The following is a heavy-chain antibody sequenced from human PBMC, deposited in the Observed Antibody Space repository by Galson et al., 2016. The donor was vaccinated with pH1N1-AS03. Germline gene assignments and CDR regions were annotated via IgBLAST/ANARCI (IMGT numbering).Heavy chain of an antibody. CDR3: AKDIQVSY. J-gene: IGHJ4*02. Sequence: SLRLSCAASGFSVRANAMSWVRQAPGKGLEWVSLISTSGDNTYYADSVKGRFTISRDSSRNTLYLQMNSLRAEDTALYYCAKDIQVSYWGQGTLVTVSS. V-gene: IGHV3-23*01. CDR1: GFSVRANA. D-gene: IGHD5-18*01. CDR2: ISTSGDNT.